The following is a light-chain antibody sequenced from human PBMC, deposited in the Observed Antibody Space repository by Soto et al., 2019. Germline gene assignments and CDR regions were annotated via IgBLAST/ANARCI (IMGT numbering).Light chain of an antibody. CDR2: DAS. CDR3: LQYHTYRT. CDR1: QSISPW. V-gene: IGKV1-5*01. Sequence: DIQMTQSPSTLCASVGDRVTITCRASQSISPWLAWYQQKPGKAPKLLIFDASNLESGVPSRFSGSGSGTEFTLTISSLQPDDFATYYCLQYHTYRTFGQGTKVDIK. J-gene: IGKJ1*01.